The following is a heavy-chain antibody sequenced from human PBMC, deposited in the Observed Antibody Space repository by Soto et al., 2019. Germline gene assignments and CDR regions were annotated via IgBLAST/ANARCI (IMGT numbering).Heavy chain of an antibody. CDR2: IWYDGSNK. CDR1: GFTFSSYG. CDR3: AKDIQATVTTPNDY. Sequence: PGGSVRLSCAASGFTFSSYGMHWVRQAPGKGLEWVAVIWYDGSNKYYADSVKGRFTISRDNSKNTLYLQMNSLRAEDTALYYCAKDIQATVTTPNDYWGQGTLVTVSS. D-gene: IGHD4-17*01. J-gene: IGHJ4*02. V-gene: IGHV3-30*02.